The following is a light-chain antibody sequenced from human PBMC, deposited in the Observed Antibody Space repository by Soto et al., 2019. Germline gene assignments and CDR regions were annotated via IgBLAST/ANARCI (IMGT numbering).Light chain of an antibody. CDR1: QSISSE. CDR2: GAS. Sequence: EIVMTQSPATLSVSPGERATLSCRASQSISSELAWYQQRPGQPPRLLIYGASTRATGVPDRFTGSGSGSDFTLTISGLQSEDFAVYYCQQGHNWPLTFGQGTGLEI. CDR3: QQGHNWPLT. V-gene: IGKV3-15*01. J-gene: IGKJ2*01.